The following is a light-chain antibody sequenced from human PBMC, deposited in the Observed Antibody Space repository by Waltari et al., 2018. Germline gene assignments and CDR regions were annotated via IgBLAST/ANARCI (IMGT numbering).Light chain of an antibody. Sequence: SYELTQPPSVSVSPGQTARITCSGDALPTQHAYWYQQKPGQAPVLVIYKDSERPSGIPERFSGSSSGTTVTLTISGVQAEDEADYYCQSADSSGTYVFGTGTKVTVL. V-gene: IGLV3-25*03. CDR1: ALPTQH. CDR2: KDS. CDR3: QSADSSGTYV. J-gene: IGLJ1*01.